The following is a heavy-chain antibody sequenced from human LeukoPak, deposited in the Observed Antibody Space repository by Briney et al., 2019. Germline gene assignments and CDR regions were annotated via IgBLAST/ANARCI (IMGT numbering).Heavy chain of an antibody. J-gene: IGHJ6*03. CDR3: ARGHRGWYFAYYYYYMDV. V-gene: IGHV3-74*01. Sequence: GGSLRLSCAASGVLFSNYWMHWVRQAPGKGLVWVSRINRDGSSTSYADSVKGRFTISRDNAKNTLYLQMNSLRAEDTAVYYCARGHRGWYFAYYYYYMDVWGKGTTVTVSS. D-gene: IGHD6-19*01. CDR1: GVLFSNYW. CDR2: INRDGSST.